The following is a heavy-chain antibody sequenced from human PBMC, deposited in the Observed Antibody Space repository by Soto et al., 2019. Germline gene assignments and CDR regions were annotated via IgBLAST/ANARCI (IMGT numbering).Heavy chain of an antibody. V-gene: IGHV1-2*02. Sequence: GASVNVSCKASGYTFTGYYMHWVRQAPGQGLEWMGWINPNSGGTNYAQKFQGRVTMTRDTSISTAYMELSRLRSDDTAVYYCATVTVTTNDDAFDIWGQGTMVTVSS. CDR2: INPNSGGT. CDR1: GYTFTGYY. CDR3: ATVTVTTNDDAFDI. D-gene: IGHD4-17*01. J-gene: IGHJ3*02.